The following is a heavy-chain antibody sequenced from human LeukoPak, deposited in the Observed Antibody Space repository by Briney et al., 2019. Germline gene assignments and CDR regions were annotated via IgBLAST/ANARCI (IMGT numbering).Heavy chain of an antibody. J-gene: IGHJ3*02. Sequence: SQTLSLTCAISGDSVSSNSAAWHWIRQSPSRGLEWLGRTYYRPKWYNDYAVSVKGRITINPDTSKNQFSLKLSSVTAADTAVYYCAREAAAAGTGSSGAFDIWGQGTMVTVSS. V-gene: IGHV6-1*01. CDR2: TYYRPKWYN. D-gene: IGHD6-13*01. CDR3: AREAAAAGTGSSGAFDI. CDR1: GDSVSSNSAA.